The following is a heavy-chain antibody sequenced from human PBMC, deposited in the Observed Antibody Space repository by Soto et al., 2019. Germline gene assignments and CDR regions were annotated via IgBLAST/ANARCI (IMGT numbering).Heavy chain of an antibody. J-gene: IGHJ4*02. CDR1: GGSISSYY. D-gene: IGHD6-6*01. CDR2: IYYSGST. V-gene: IGHV4-59*01. CDR3: AKGVYPDY. Sequence: QVQLQESGPGLVKPSETLSLTCTVSGGSISSYYWSWIRQPPGKGLEWIGYIYYSGSTNYNPSLKSRFTISVDTSKNQFSLKLSSVTAADTAVYSCAKGVYPDYWGQGTLVTVSS.